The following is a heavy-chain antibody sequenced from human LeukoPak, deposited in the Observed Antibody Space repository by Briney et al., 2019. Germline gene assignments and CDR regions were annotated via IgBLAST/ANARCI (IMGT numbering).Heavy chain of an antibody. CDR2: IYYSGST. CDR3: ATHSGSYLGFDY. J-gene: IGHJ4*02. CDR1: GGSISSYY. D-gene: IGHD1-26*01. Sequence: RPSETLSLTCTVSGGSISSYYWSWIRQPPGKGLEWIGYIYYSGSTNYNPSLKSRVTISVDTSKNQFSLKLSSVTAADTAVYYCATHSGSYLGFDYWGQGTLVTVSS. V-gene: IGHV4-59*01.